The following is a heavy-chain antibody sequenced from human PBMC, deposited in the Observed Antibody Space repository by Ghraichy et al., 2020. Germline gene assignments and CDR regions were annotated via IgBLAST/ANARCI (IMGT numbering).Heavy chain of an antibody. Sequence: SGPTLVKPTQTLTLTCTFSGFSLSTSGMCVSWIRQPPGKALEWLARIDWDDDKYYSASLKTRLSISKDTSKNQVVLTMTNMDPVDTATYYCAQTYYSDSRQNSWGQGTLVTVSS. V-gene: IGHV2-70*11. D-gene: IGHD3-22*01. J-gene: IGHJ4*02. CDR3: AQTYYSDSRQNS. CDR2: IDWDDDK. CDR1: GFSLSTSGMC.